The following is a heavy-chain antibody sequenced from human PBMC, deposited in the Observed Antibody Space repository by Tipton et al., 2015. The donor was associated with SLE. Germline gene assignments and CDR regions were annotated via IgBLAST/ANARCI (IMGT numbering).Heavy chain of an antibody. D-gene: IGHD3-3*01. CDR3: ARGPSHHIPIFGVVISGAFDI. V-gene: IGHV4-59*11. Sequence: TLSLTCTVSGGSISNHLWSWIRQPPGKGLEWIGCLYNSGNTTYNPSFKSRVTISVHTSKDQLSLQLNSVTPADTAVYYCARGPSHHIPIFGVVISGAFDIWGQGTMVTVSS. CDR2: LYNSGNT. CDR1: GGSISNHL. J-gene: IGHJ3*02.